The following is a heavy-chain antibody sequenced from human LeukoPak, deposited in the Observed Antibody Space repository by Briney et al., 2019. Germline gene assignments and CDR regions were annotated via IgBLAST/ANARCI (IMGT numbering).Heavy chain of an antibody. Sequence: ATVKVSCKASGYTFTDYYLHWVRQAPGQGLEWMGWINLNNGGILYTQKFQGRVTMTVDTSIATLYMELSSLTSDDTAVYYCARDDRATHDYWGQGTLVTVS. J-gene: IGHJ4*02. CDR3: ARDDRATHDY. V-gene: IGHV1-2*02. CDR2: INLNNGGI. CDR1: GYTFTDYY.